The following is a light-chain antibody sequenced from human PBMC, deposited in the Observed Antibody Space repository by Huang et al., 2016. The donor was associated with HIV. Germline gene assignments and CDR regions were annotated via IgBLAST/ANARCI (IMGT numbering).Light chain of an antibody. J-gene: IGKJ3*01. Sequence: EIVLTQSPATLSLSPGERATLSCRASQSVGGSLAWYQQKPGQAPRLLIYDASSRATGIPARFSGSGSGTDFTLTISSLEPEDFAVYYCQQRTNWPPGFTFGPGTKVDIK. CDR1: QSVGGS. CDR2: DAS. V-gene: IGKV3-11*01. CDR3: QQRTNWPPGFT.